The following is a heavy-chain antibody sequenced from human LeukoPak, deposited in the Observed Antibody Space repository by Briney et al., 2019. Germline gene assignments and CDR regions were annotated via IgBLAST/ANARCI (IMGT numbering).Heavy chain of an antibody. D-gene: IGHD4-17*01. J-gene: IGHJ4*02. CDR3: ARSITSTGTGDY. CDR1: GGSISSYY. Sequence: SQTLSLTCTVSGGSISSYYWSWIRQPPGKGLEWIGYIYYSGSTNYNPSLKSRVTISVDTSKNQFSLKLSSVTAADTAVYYCARSITSTGTGDYWGQGTLVTVSS. V-gene: IGHV4-59*01. CDR2: IYYSGST.